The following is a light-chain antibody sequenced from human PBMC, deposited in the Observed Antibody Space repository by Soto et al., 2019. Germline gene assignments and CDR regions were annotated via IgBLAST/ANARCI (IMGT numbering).Light chain of an antibody. V-gene: IGLV2-11*01. CDR2: DVA. CDR3: SSYGGSYTVV. J-gene: IGLJ2*01. CDR1: SSDVGVYHY. Sequence: QSVLTQHRSVSGSPGHSVTISCTGTSSDVGVYHYVSWYQQHPRKAPKLLIYDVARRPSGVPDRFSGSKSGNTASLTISGLQAEDEADYYCSSYGGSYTVVFGGGTKVTVL.